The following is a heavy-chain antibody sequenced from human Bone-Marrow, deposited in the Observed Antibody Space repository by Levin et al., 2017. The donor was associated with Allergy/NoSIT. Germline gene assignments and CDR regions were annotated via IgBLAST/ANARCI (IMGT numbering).Heavy chain of an antibody. CDR2: IIPIFGTA. CDR1: GGTFSSYA. V-gene: IGHV1-69*13. Sequence: ASVKVSCKASGGTFSSYAISWVRQAPGQGLEWMGGIIPIFGTANYAQKFQGRVTITADESTSTAYMELSSLRSEDTAVYYCARTGKITGTWFDPWGQGTLVTVSS. J-gene: IGHJ5*02. D-gene: IGHD1-7*01. CDR3: ARTGKITGTWFDP.